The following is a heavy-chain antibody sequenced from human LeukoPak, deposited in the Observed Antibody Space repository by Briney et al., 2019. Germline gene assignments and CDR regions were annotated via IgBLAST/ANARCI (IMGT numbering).Heavy chain of an antibody. D-gene: IGHD2-21*02. J-gene: IGHJ3*02. CDR1: GFTFSNHG. CDR3: ARSRVMTHDAFDI. CDR2: VRYDGSDK. V-gene: IGHV3-30*02. Sequence: PGGSLRLSCAASGFTFSNHGIHWVRQAPGKGLEWVAFVRYDGSDKYYADSVKGRFTISRDNAKNSLYLQMNSLRAEDTAVYYCARSRVMTHDAFDIWGQGTMVTVSS.